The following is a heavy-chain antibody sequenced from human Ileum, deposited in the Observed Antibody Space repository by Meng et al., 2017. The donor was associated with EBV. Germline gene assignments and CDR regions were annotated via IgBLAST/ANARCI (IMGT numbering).Heavy chain of an antibody. CDR2: IYHSGSA. Sequence: QGTLQESGPGLVKPSGTLSLTCAVSGASIISSNWWTWVRQTPGKGLEWIGEIYHSGSANYNPSFKSRATISVDKSKNQFSLTLKSVTAADTAVYYCMRDLLILERTEVWGRGTLVTVSS. V-gene: IGHV4-4*02. CDR1: GASIISSNW. J-gene: IGHJ2*01. CDR3: MRDLLILERTEV. D-gene: IGHD3-3*01.